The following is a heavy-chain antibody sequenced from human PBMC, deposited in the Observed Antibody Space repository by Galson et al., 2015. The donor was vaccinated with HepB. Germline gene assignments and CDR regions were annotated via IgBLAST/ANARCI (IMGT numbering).Heavy chain of an antibody. Sequence: SVKVSCKASGGTFSSYAISWVRQAPGQGLEWMGGIIPIFGTANYAQKFQGRVTITADESTSTAYMELSSLRSEDTAVYYCARDTIFGVVTNSPPSYYYYYMDVWGKGTTVTVSS. J-gene: IGHJ6*03. CDR2: IIPIFGTA. CDR3: ARDTIFGVVTNSPPSYYYYYMDV. V-gene: IGHV1-69*13. CDR1: GGTFSSYA. D-gene: IGHD3-3*01.